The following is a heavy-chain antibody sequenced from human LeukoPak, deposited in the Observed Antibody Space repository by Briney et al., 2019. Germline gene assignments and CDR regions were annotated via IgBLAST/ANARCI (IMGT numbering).Heavy chain of an antibody. J-gene: IGHJ3*02. CDR1: GFTFGSYG. Sequence: PGGSLRLSCAASGFTFGSYGMHWVRQAPGKGLEWVSYISSSSSTIYYADSVKGRFTISRDNAKNSLYLQMNSLRAEDTAVYYCAREITVVVAATDAFDIWGQGTMVTVSS. CDR2: ISSSSSTI. D-gene: IGHD2-15*01. CDR3: AREITVVVAATDAFDI. V-gene: IGHV3-48*01.